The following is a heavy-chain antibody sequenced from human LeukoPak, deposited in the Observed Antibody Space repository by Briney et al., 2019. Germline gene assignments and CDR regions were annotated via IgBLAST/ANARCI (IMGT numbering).Heavy chain of an antibody. J-gene: IGHJ4*02. CDR3: ARGGSLSAYDS. CDR1: GFTLTNFA. CDR2: MSSDGGTT. Sequence: PGGSLRLSCATSGFTLTNFAMYWVRQAPGKGLGYVSAMSSDGGTTYYANSVKGRFTMSRDKSKNAVYLQMGSLRPDDMAVYYCARGGSLSAYDSWGQGTLVTVSS. D-gene: IGHD2/OR15-2a*01. V-gene: IGHV3-64*01.